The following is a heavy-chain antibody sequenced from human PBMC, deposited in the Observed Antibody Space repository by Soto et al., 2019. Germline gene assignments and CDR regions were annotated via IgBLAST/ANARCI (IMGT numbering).Heavy chain of an antibody. Sequence: DVQLVESGGGLIQPGGSLRLSCAASGFTVSGKKYLAWVRQAPGKGLEWVSALYDVDATFYADSVKGRFTISRDNSKNTLYLQMNSLRAEDTAVYYCAKRIMATIGHFDSWGQGTLVTVSS. V-gene: IGHV3-53*01. CDR2: LYDVDAT. CDR1: GFTVSGKKY. D-gene: IGHD5-12*01. CDR3: AKRIMATIGHFDS. J-gene: IGHJ4*02.